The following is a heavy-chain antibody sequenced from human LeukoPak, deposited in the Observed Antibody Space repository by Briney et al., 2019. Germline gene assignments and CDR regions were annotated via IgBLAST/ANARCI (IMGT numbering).Heavy chain of an antibody. CDR3: AKSGQADIVVVPAAIPYYFHY. Sequence: GGSLRLSCAASGFTFSNYAMSWVRQAPGKGLEWVSAISGSGGATYYADSAKGRFTISRDNSKNTLYLQMNTLRAEDTAVYYCAKSGQADIVVVPAAIPYYFHYWGQGTLVTVSS. D-gene: IGHD2-2*01. J-gene: IGHJ4*02. CDR1: GFTFSNYA. V-gene: IGHV3-23*01. CDR2: ISGSGGAT.